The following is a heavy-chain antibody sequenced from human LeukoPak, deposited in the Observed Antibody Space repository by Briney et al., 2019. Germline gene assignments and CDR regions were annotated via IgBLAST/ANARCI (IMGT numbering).Heavy chain of an antibody. J-gene: IGHJ5*02. CDR2: IIPIFGTA. CDR3: ACSWSRPYNWFDP. D-gene: IGHD6-13*01. V-gene: IGHV1-69*05. CDR1: GGTFSSYA. Sequence: SVKVSCKASGGTFSSYAISWVRQAPGQGLEWMGGIIPIFGTANYAQKFQGRVTITTDESTSTAYMELSSLRSEDTAVYYCACSWSRPYNWFDPWGQGTRVTVSS.